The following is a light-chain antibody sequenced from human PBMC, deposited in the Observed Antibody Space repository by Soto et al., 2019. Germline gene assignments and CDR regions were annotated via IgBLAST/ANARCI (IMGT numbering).Light chain of an antibody. V-gene: IGKV3-20*01. Sequence: DIVSAQFSGTLCHPPLQGPTQSCSASQSVSNNYLAWYQQKPGQAPRLLIYGASNRATGIPDRFSGSGSGTDFTLAISSLQPEDSATYYCLKDINYPWKFGQGTKVDIK. CDR1: QSVSNNY. CDR3: LKDINYPWK. J-gene: IGKJ1*01. CDR2: GAS.